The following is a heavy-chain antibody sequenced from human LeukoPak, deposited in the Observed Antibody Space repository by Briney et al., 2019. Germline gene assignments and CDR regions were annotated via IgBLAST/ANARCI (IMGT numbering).Heavy chain of an antibody. D-gene: IGHD3-22*01. Sequence: GESLKISCAASGFTFSSYAMSWVRQAPGKGLEWVSAISGSGGSTYYADSVKGRFTISRDNSKNTLYLQMNSLRAEDTAVYYCAKDPTYYYDSSGYYYAYWGQGTLVTVSS. V-gene: IGHV3-23*01. J-gene: IGHJ4*02. CDR3: AKDPTYYYDSSGYYYAY. CDR2: ISGSGGST. CDR1: GFTFSSYA.